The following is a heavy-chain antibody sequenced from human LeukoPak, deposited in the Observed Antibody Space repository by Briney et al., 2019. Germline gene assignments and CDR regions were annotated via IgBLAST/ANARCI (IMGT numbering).Heavy chain of an antibody. CDR2: IYYSGST. J-gene: IGHJ4*02. CDR1: GGSISSYY. Sequence: SETLSLTCTVSGGSISSYYWSWIRQPPGKGLEWIGYIYYSGSTNYNPSLKSRVTISVDTSKNQFSLKLSSVTAADTAVYYCARNGKWELLYYFDYWGQGTLVTVSS. D-gene: IGHD1-26*01. V-gene: IGHV4-59*01. CDR3: ARNGKWELLYYFDY.